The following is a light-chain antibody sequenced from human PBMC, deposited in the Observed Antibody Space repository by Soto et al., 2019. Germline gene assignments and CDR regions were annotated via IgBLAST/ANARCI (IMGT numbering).Light chain of an antibody. J-gene: IGKJ1*01. CDR2: GAS. Sequence: DIQMTQSPSSLSASVGDRVTITCRASQGINKYLAWYQKRPGKPPKVLIYGASTLHSGVPPRFSGSGSGTDFILTINGLQPEDVASYYCQHYDGAPWAFGQGTNVDI. CDR1: QGINKY. CDR3: QHYDGAPWA. V-gene: IGKV1-27*01.